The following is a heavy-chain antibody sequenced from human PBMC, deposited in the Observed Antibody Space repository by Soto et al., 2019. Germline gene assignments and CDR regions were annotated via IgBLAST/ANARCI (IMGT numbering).Heavy chain of an antibody. Sequence: ASVKVSCKASGYTFTSYGISWVRQAPGQGLEWMGWISAYNGNTNYAQKLQGRVTMTTDTSTSTAYMELRSLRSDDTAVYYCALDGNTGIYYYYGMDVGGQGSTVTVYS. CDR2: ISAYNGNT. CDR3: ALDGNTGIYYYYGMDV. CDR1: GYTFTSYG. D-gene: IGHD5-18*01. J-gene: IGHJ6*02. V-gene: IGHV1-18*04.